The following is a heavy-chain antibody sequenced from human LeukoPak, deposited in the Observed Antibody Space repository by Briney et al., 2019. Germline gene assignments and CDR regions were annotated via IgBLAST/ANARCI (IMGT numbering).Heavy chain of an antibody. V-gene: IGHV4-59*01. CDR3: ARTYGEDAFDM. J-gene: IGHJ3*02. CDR1: GGSISSYY. D-gene: IGHD4-17*01. Sequence: PSETLSLTCTVSGGSISSYYWSWVRQPPGEGLEWIGYIYYSGSTNYNPSLESRVTISVDTSKNQFSLNLNSMTAADTAAYFCARTYGEDAFDMWGQGTMVTVSS. CDR2: IYYSGST.